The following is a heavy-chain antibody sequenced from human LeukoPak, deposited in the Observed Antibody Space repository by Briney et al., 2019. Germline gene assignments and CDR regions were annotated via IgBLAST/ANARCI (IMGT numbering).Heavy chain of an antibody. CDR3: ARAPGGVVIMHYYMDV. D-gene: IGHD3-3*01. CDR1: GYSISSGYY. J-gene: IGHJ6*03. CDR2: IYQSGST. Sequence: PSETLSLTCTVSGYSISSGYYWGWIRQPPGKGLEWIGSIYQSGSTYYNPSLKSRVTISVEKSKNQFSLKLSSVTAADTAVYYCARAPGGVVIMHYYMDVWGKGTTVTVSS. V-gene: IGHV4-38-2*02.